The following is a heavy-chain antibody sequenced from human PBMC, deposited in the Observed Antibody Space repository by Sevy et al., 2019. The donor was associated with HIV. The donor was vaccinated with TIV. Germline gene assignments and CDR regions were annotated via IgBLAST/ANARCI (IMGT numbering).Heavy chain of an antibody. Sequence: GGSLRLSCAASGFTFSTYSMNWVRQAAGKGLEWVSSISSSSSYIYYADSVKGRFTISSDNAKNSLYLQMNSLRAEDTAVYYGARGGTYQWLSGEDDAFDIWGQGTMVTVSS. CDR3: ARGGTYQWLSGEDDAFDI. D-gene: IGHD3-22*01. CDR1: GFTFSTYS. J-gene: IGHJ3*02. CDR2: ISSSSSYI. V-gene: IGHV3-21*01.